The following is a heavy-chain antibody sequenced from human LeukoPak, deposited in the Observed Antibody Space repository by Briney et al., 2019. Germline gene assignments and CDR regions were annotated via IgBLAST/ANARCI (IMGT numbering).Heavy chain of an antibody. Sequence: GGSLRLSCAPSGFTFSSYAMHWVRHAPGKGLEYVAAISRNGGSTYYANSVKGKFTISRNNSKNTLYLQMGSLRAEDMAVYYCARSPGEVVNPEYAFDIWGQGTMVTVSS. V-gene: IGHV3-64*01. J-gene: IGHJ3*02. D-gene: IGHD3-10*01. CDR2: ISRNGGST. CDR3: ARSPGEVVNPEYAFDI. CDR1: GFTFSSYA.